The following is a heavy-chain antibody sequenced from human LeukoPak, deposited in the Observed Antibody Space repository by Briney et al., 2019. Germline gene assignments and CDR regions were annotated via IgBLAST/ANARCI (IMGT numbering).Heavy chain of an antibody. CDR2: VSNDGSIK. Sequence: GGSLRLSCAASGFTFSSYAMHWVRQAPGKGLEWVAVVSNDGSIKYYAESLKGRLTISRGNSKNTLYLQMNDLRHEDTAVYYCAKDENPRDYNYSGMDVWGQGTTVTVSS. CDR3: AKDENPRDYNYSGMDV. CDR1: GFTFSSYA. V-gene: IGHV3-30*04. J-gene: IGHJ6*02. D-gene: IGHD2/OR15-2a*01.